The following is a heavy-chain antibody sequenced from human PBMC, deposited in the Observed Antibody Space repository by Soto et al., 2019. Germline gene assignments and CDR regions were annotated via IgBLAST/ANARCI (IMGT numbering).Heavy chain of an antibody. CDR2: LIPIFGTA. D-gene: IGHD2-8*01. CDR1: GGTFSSYA. CDR3: ARAIYCTNGVCQDRIAVAGIPLDYYYYGMDV. V-gene: IGHV1-69*01. J-gene: IGHJ6*02. Sequence: QVQLVQSGAEVKKPGSSVKVSCKASGGTFSSYAISWVRQAPVQGLEWMGGLIPIFGTASYAQKFQGRVTIPADESTSTAFLELCSLRSEDTAVYYCARAIYCTNGVCQDRIAVAGIPLDYYYYGMDVWGQGTTVTVSS.